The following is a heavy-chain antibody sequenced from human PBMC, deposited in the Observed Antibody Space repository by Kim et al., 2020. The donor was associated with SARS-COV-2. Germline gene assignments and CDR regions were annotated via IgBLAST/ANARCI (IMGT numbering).Heavy chain of an antibody. D-gene: IGHD3-16*01. CDR2: IWYDGSNK. CDR3: ARGQAMITFGGVTGLDY. CDR1: GFTFSSYG. J-gene: IGHJ4*02. Sequence: GGSLRLSCAASGFTFSSYGMHWVRQAPGKGLEWVAVIWYDGSNKYYADSVKGRFTISRDNSKNTLYLQMNSLRAEDTAVYYCARGQAMITFGGVTGLDYWGQGTLVTVSS. V-gene: IGHV3-33*01.